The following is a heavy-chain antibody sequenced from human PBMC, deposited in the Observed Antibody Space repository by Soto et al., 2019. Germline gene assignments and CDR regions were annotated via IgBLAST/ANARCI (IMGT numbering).Heavy chain of an antibody. Sequence: GASVKVSCKASGYTFTSYAMHWVRQAPGQRLEWMGWINAGNGNTKYSQKFQGRVTITRDTSASTAYMELSSLRSEDTAVYYCARVGIAAPGWFDPWGQGTLVTVSS. CDR1: GYTFTSYA. CDR3: ARVGIAAPGWFDP. J-gene: IGHJ5*02. D-gene: IGHD6-13*01. V-gene: IGHV1-3*01. CDR2: INAGNGNT.